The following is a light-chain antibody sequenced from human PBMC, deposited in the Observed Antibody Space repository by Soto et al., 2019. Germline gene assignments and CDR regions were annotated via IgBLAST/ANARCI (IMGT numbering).Light chain of an antibody. CDR3: QQYNDWPYT. CDR1: QSVSNN. CDR2: GAS. V-gene: IGKV3-15*01. Sequence: EIVMTQSPATLSVSPGERATLSCRASQSVSNNLAWYQQKRGQAPRLLIYGASNRATGLPPRFSGSGSGTEFPLTISSLQFEDFAVYYCQQYNDWPYTFGQGTKLEIK. J-gene: IGKJ2*01.